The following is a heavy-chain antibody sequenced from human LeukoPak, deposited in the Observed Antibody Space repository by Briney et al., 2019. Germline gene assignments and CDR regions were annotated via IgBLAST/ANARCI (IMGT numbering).Heavy chain of an antibody. Sequence: GGSLRLSCAASGFTFSSYGMSWVRQAPGKGLEWVPAISGSGGSTYYADSVKGRFTISRDNSKNTLYLQMNSLRAEDTAVYYCAKDTGIAVAGTLDYWGQGTLVTVSS. CDR1: GFTFSSYG. V-gene: IGHV3-23*01. D-gene: IGHD6-19*01. CDR3: AKDTGIAVAGTLDY. J-gene: IGHJ4*02. CDR2: ISGSGGST.